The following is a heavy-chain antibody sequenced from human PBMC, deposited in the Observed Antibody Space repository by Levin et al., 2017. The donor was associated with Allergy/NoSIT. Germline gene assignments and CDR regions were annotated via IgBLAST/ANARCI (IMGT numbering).Heavy chain of an antibody. CDR3: AREGGDYVEGRFDY. D-gene: IGHD4-17*01. CDR2: IYHSGST. J-gene: IGHJ4*02. V-gene: IGHV4-38-2*02. Sequence: SQTLSLTCTVSGYSISSGYYWGWIRQPPGKGLEWIGSIYHSGSTYYNPSLKSRVTISVDTSKNQFSLKLSSVTAADTAVYYCAREGGDYVEGRFDYWGQGTLVTVSS. CDR1: GYSISSGYY.